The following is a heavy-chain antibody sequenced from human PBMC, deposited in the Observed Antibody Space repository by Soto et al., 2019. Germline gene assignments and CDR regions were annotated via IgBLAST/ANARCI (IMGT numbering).Heavy chain of an antibody. CDR1: GDSVSSNSAA. V-gene: IGHV6-1*01. CDR3: ARDNYSSGWRLYYYYYGMDV. Sequence: PSQTLSLTCAISGDSVSSNSAAWNWIRQSPSRGLKWLGRTYYRSKWYNDYAVSVKSRITINPDTSKNQFSLQLNSVTPEDTAVYYCARDNYSSGWRLYYYYYGMDVWGQGTTVTVSS. CDR2: TYYRSKWYN. D-gene: IGHD6-19*01. J-gene: IGHJ6*02.